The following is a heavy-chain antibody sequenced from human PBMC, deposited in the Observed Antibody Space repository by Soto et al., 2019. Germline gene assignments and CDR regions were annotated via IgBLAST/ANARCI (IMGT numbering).Heavy chain of an antibody. CDR1: GFTFTSYG. J-gene: IGHJ4*02. CDR2: ISYDGGLQ. D-gene: IGHD3-16*01. CDR3: VSDRGYAHASLPYS. V-gene: IGHV3-30*03. Sequence: QAHLVESGGGVVQPGRSLRLSCAASGFTFTSYGMHWVRQAPGTRLEWVAVISYDGGLQHYADPVEGRFTISRDNSKNTVLLQMNSLRAEDTAVYYCVSDRGYAHASLPYSWAQGTLVSVSS.